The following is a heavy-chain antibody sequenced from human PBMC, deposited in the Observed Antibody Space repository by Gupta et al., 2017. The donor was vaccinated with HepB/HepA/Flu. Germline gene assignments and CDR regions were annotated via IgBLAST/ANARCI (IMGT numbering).Heavy chain of an antibody. Sequence: EVQLLESGGGLVQPGGSLRLSCEASGFSISTYAMSWVRQAPGKGLEWVSAISGGSTYYADSVKGRFTISRDNSKNTVYLQMNSLRAEDTAKYYCARVDSGPSRITMIVVNWFDPWGQGTLVTVSS. V-gene: IGHV3-23*01. J-gene: IGHJ5*02. CDR1: GFSISTYA. CDR3: ARVDSGPSRITMIVVNWFDP. D-gene: IGHD3-22*01. CDR2: ISGGST.